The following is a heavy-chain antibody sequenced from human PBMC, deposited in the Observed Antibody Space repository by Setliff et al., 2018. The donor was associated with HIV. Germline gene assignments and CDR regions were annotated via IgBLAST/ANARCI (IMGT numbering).Heavy chain of an antibody. Sequence: SETLSLTCAVSGYSISSGYYWGWIRQPPGRGLEWIGSIYTSGSTNYNPSLKSRVTISVDTSKNQFSLKLSSVTAADTAVYYCARDSPNANFGVVISDVWGQGTTVTVSS. V-gene: IGHV4-38-2*02. CDR3: ARDSPNANFGVVISDV. CDR2: IYTSGST. D-gene: IGHD3-3*01. J-gene: IGHJ6*02. CDR1: GYSISSGYY.